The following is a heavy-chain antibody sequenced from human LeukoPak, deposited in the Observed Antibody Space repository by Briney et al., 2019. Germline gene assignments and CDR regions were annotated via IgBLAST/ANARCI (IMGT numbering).Heavy chain of an antibody. CDR1: GGSISSGDYY. CDR3: ARMERWLQYRLGY. J-gene: IGHJ4*02. CDR2: IFYSGST. D-gene: IGHD5-24*01. V-gene: IGHV4-30-4*08. Sequence: PSQTLSLTCTVSGGSISSGDYYWSWIRQPPGKGLEWIGYIFYSGSTYYNPSLKSRVTISVDTSKSQFSLKLSSVTAADTAVYYCARMERWLQYRLGYWGQGTLVTVSS.